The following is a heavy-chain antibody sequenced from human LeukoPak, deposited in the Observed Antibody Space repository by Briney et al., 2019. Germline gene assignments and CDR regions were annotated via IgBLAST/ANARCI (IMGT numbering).Heavy chain of an antibody. Sequence: SVKVSCKASGGTFSSYAISWVRQAPGQGLEWMGGIIPIFGTANYAQKFQGRVTITADESTSTAYMELSSLRSEDTAVYYCAREAGITRGAFDIWGQGTMVTVSS. CDR2: IIPIFGTA. CDR3: AREAGITRGAFDI. D-gene: IGHD1-20*01. V-gene: IGHV1-69*13. CDR1: GGTFSSYA. J-gene: IGHJ3*02.